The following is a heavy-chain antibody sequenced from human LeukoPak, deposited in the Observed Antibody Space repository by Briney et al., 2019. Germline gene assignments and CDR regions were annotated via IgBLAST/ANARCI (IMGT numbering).Heavy chain of an antibody. V-gene: IGHV1-18*01. Sequence: GASVNVSCKASGYTFTSYGISWVRQAPGEGLEWMGWISAYNGNTNYAQTLQGRVTMTTDTSTSTAYMELRSLRSDDTAVYYCARSYYYDSSGYPDYFDYWGQGTLVTVSS. CDR3: ARSYYYDSSGYPDYFDY. D-gene: IGHD3-22*01. CDR1: GYTFTSYG. J-gene: IGHJ4*02. CDR2: ISAYNGNT.